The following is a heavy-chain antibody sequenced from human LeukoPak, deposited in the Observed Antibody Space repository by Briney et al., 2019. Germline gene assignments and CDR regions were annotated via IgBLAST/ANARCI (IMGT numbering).Heavy chain of an antibody. CDR3: ARGSIVVAGIYY. J-gene: IGHJ4*02. Sequence: SETLSLTCAVYGGSFSGYYWSWIRQPPGKGLEWTGEINHSGSTNYNPSLKSRVTISVDTSKNQFSLKLSSVTAADTAVYYCARGSIVVAGIYYWGQGTLVTVSS. CDR2: INHSGST. CDR1: GGSFSGYY. D-gene: IGHD2-2*01. V-gene: IGHV4-34*01.